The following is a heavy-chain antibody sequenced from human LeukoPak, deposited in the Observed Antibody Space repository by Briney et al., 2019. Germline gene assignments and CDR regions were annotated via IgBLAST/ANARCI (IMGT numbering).Heavy chain of an antibody. CDR2: IYSGGST. CDR1: GFTVSSNY. Sequence: GGSLRLSCAASGFTVSSNYMSWVRQAPGKGLEWVSVIYSGGSTYYADSVKGRFTISRDNSKNTLYLQMNSLRAEDTAVYYCAKDLGSSSARVSLDCWGQGTLVTVSS. V-gene: IGHV3-53*05. J-gene: IGHJ4*02. D-gene: IGHD6-6*01. CDR3: AKDLGSSSARVSLDC.